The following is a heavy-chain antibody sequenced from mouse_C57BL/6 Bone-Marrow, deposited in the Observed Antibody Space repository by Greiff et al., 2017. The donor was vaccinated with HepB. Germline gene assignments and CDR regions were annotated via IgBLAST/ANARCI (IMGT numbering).Heavy chain of an antibody. D-gene: IGHD1-1*01. J-gene: IGHJ2*01. V-gene: IGHV1-81*01. Sequence: QVQLKESGAELARPGASVKLSCKASGYTFTSYGISWVKQRTGQGLEWIGEIYPRSGNTYYNEKFKGKATLTADKSSSTAYMELRSLTSEDSAVYFCARWGYYGSSYLYYFDYWGQGTTLTVSS. CDR1: GYTFTSYG. CDR3: ARWGYYGSSYLYYFDY. CDR2: IYPRSGNT.